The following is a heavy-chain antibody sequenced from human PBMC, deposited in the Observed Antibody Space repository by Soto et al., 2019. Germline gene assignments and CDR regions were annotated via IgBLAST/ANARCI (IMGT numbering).Heavy chain of an antibody. CDR2: ISGSGDST. V-gene: IGHV3-23*01. CDR3: AKVHLREIVVPAADY. CDR1: GFTFSSYA. Sequence: PGGSLRLSCAASGFTFSSYAMSWVRQAPGKGLEWVSAISGSGDSTYYADSVKGRFSISRDSSKNTLYLQMNSLRAEDSAVNYCAKVHLREIVVPAADYWGQGT. J-gene: IGHJ4*02. D-gene: IGHD2-2*01.